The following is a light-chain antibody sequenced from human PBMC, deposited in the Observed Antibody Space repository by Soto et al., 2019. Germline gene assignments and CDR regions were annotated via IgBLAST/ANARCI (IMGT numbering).Light chain of an antibody. J-gene: IGKJ1*01. CDR2: ETS. Sequence: DIQMTQSPSTLSASVGDRVTITCRASQSISSWLAWYQQKPGKAPKLLIYETSSLENGVPSRFSGSGSGTEFSLTISSLQPDDSATYYCQQYNSGWTVGQGTKVDIK. CDR3: QQYNSGWT. V-gene: IGKV1-5*03. CDR1: QSISSW.